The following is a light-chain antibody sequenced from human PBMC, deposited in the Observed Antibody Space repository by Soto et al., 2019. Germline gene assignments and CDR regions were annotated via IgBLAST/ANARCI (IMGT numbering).Light chain of an antibody. CDR1: QSINNW. J-gene: IGKJ1*01. V-gene: IGKV1-5*01. Sequence: DIQMTQSPSTLSASVGDRVTITCRASQSINNWLAWYQQKPWKAPKHLIYFATTLQSGVPSRFSGSGSGTEFTITISSLQPDDFATYYCQQYDTYWTFGQGTKVEIK. CDR3: QQYDTYWT. CDR2: FAT.